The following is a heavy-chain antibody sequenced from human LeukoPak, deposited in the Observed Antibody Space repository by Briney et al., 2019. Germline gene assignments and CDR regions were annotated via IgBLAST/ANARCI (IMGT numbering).Heavy chain of an antibody. V-gene: IGHV4-34*01. D-gene: IGHD3-10*01. CDR2: INHSGTT. CDR1: GGFFSGSY. Sequence: SATLSLTCSVSGGFFSGSYWSWIRQPPGKGLEWIGEINHSGTTNYNPSLASRVTVSVDTSKNQFSLNLTSVTAADTAVYFCARGIVYGSGSYYKAYYFDSWGQGTLVTVSS. J-gene: IGHJ4*02. CDR3: ARGIVYGSGSYYKAYYFDS.